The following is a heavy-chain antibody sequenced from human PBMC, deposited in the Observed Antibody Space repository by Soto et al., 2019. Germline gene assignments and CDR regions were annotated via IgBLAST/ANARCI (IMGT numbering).Heavy chain of an antibody. V-gene: IGHV4-59*01. CDR3: ARAIGYCSSTSCRNWFDP. CDR2: IYYSGST. CDR1: GGSISSYY. Sequence: SETLSLTCTVSGGSISSYYWSWIRQPPGKGLEWIGYIYYSGSTNYNPSLKSRVTISVDTSKNQFSLKLSSVTAADAAVYYCARAIGYCSSTSCRNWFDPWGQGTLVTVSS. D-gene: IGHD2-2*01. J-gene: IGHJ5*02.